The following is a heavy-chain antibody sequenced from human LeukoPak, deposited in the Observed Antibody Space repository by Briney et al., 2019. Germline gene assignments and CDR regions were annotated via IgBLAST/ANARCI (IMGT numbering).Heavy chain of an antibody. V-gene: IGHV1-18*01. CDR2: ISAYIGNT. CDR3: ARDSPYSSSSLGFDY. CDR1: GYSFTKFG. Sequence: ASVKVSCKASGYSFTKFGISWVRQAPGQGLEWMGWISAYIGNTNYEQKVQGRVTMTTDTSTGTAYMELRSLRSDDTAVYYCARDSPYSSSSLGFDYWGQGSLVTVSS. J-gene: IGHJ4*02. D-gene: IGHD6-13*01.